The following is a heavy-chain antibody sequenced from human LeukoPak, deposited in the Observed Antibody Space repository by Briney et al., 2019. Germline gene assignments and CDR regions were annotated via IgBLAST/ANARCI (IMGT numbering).Heavy chain of an antibody. CDR1: SFNLRNYN. CDR3: ARVDRGNYPSYAFDL. J-gene: IGHJ3*01. CDR2: ISTISTTI. Sequence: PGGSLRLSCAASSFNLRNYNLIWVRQAPGKGLEWISYISTISTTIHYADSVKGRSTISRDNGKNSLFLQMNSLRAEDTAVYYCARVDRGNYPSYAFDLWGQGTLVTVSS. V-gene: IGHV3-48*01. D-gene: IGHD1-7*01.